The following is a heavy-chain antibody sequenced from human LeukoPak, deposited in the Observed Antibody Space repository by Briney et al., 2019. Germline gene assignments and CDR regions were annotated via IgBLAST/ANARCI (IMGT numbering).Heavy chain of an antibody. Sequence: SETLSLTCTVSGGSISSYYWSWIRQPPGKGLEWIGRIYTSGSTNYNPSLKSRVTMSVDTSKNQFSLKLSSVTAADTAVYYCARDGPDIVVVAPLDYWGQGTLVTVSS. D-gene: IGHD2-15*01. V-gene: IGHV4-4*07. CDR1: GGSISSYY. J-gene: IGHJ4*02. CDR2: IYTSGST. CDR3: ARDGPDIVVVAPLDY.